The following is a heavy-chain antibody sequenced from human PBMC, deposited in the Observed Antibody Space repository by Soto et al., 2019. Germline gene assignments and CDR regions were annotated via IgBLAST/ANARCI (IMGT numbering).Heavy chain of an antibody. CDR1: GGTFSSYS. V-gene: IGHV1-69*02. J-gene: IGHJ5*02. Sequence: QVQLVQSRAEVKKPGSSVKVSCEASGGTFSSYSFSWVRQAPGQGLEWMGRVIPILGMANYAQKFQGRVTITADKSTSTVYMEMSSLRSEDTAVYYCARGGAVVVPGAVDRHNWFDPWGQGTLVTVSS. CDR2: VIPILGMA. CDR3: ARGGAVVVPGAVDRHNWFDP. D-gene: IGHD2-2*01.